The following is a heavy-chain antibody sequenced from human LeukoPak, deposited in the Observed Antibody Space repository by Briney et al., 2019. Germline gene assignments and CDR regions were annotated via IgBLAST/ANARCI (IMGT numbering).Heavy chain of an antibody. V-gene: IGHV1-18*01. D-gene: IGHD3-16*01. CDR2: VSAYNGNT. CDR3: ARVSRLGYWFDP. CDR1: GYTFTSYG. Sequence: RASVKVSCKASGYTFTSYGISWVRQAPGQGLEWMGWVSAYNGNTNYAQKLQGRVTMTTDTSTSTAYMELRSLRSDDTAVYYCARVSRLGYWFDPWGQGTLVTVSS. J-gene: IGHJ5*02.